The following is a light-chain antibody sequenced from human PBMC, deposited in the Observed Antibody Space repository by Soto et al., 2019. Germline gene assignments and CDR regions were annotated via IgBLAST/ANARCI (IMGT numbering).Light chain of an antibody. J-gene: IGKJ5*01. CDR1: QSVSSY. CDR3: QQRYNWPIT. Sequence: EIVLTQSPCTLSCAPGERATLSFMASQSVSSYLAWCQQKPGQAPRLLIYGASTRATGIPARFSGSGSGTDFTLTISSLDPEDFAVYYCQQRYNWPITFGQGTRLEI. V-gene: IGKV3-11*01. CDR2: GAS.